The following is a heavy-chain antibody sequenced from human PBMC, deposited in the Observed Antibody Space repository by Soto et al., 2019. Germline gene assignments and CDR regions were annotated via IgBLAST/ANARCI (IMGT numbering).Heavy chain of an antibody. CDR1: GLSLRTTGVG. J-gene: IGHJ6*02. Sequence: QVTLKESGPTLVKPTQTLTLTCTASGLSLRTTGVGVGWVRQPPGKALEWLALLYWDDDQRYSPSLRSRLTIAKDISEKQSVLTVTNLDTVDTATYYCVQSRCGGDCLEIYSSHAYNGLDVWGQGTTVTVSS. D-gene: IGHD2-21*02. V-gene: IGHV2-5*02. CDR3: VQSRCGGDCLEIYSSHAYNGLDV. CDR2: LYWDDDQ.